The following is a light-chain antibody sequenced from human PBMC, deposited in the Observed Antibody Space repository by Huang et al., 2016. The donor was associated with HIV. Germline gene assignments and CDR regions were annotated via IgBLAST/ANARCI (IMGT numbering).Light chain of an antibody. CDR3: QKYDMAPYT. Sequence: DIQMTQSPSSLSASVGDRVTITCRASQGIPYYLAWYQQKPGRIPKLLISDSSTLQPGVPSRCSGGGSGTDFALTISGLLPEDVATYFCQKYDMAPYTFGQGTKLDLK. V-gene: IGKV1-27*01. J-gene: IGKJ2*01. CDR2: DSS. CDR1: QGIPYY.